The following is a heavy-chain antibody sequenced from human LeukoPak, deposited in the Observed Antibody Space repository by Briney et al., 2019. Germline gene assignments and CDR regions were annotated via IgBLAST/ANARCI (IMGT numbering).Heavy chain of an antibody. J-gene: IGHJ4*02. Sequence: PGGSLRLSCAASGFTFSNYWMIWVRQAPGKGLEWVAVIWYDGSNKYYADSVKGRFTISRDNSKNTLYLQMNSLRAEDTAVYYCARDRSLFSTTVVTPDAYWGQGTLVTVSS. D-gene: IGHD4-23*01. CDR2: IWYDGSNK. CDR1: GFTFSNYW. V-gene: IGHV3-33*08. CDR3: ARDRSLFSTTVVTPDAY.